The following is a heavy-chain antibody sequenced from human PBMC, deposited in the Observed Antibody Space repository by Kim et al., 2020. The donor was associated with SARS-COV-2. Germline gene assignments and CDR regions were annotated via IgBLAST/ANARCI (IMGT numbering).Heavy chain of an antibody. J-gene: IGHJ4*02. D-gene: IGHD6-19*01. V-gene: IGHV3-30-3*01. CDR3: ARESTDVYTSAWDY. CDR2: ILYDGTNT. CDR1: GFTFSSST. Sequence: GGSLRLSCAASGFTFSSSTMHWVRQAPGKGLEWVAFILYDGTNTHYAESVKGRFTISRDNSKNTLYMQMNSLRGDDTAVYFCARESTDVYTSAWDYWGQGTLVTVSS.